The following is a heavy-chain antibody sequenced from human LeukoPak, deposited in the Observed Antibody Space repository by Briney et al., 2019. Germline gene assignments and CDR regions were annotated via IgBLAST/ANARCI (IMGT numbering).Heavy chain of an antibody. V-gene: IGHV1-24*01. Sequence: ASVKVSCKVSGYTLTELSMHWVRQAPGKGLEWMGGFDPEDGETIYAQKFQGRVTMTEDTSTDTAYMELSSLRSEDTAVYYCATYFGRTTVSAFDIWGQGTTVTVSS. CDR1: GYTLTELS. CDR3: ATYFGRTTVSAFDI. J-gene: IGHJ3*02. D-gene: IGHD4-17*01. CDR2: FDPEDGET.